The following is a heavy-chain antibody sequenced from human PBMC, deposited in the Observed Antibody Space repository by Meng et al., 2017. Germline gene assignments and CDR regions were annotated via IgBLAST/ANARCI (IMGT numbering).Heavy chain of an antibody. CDR3: AKSGRSRAFWARGAEYFQH. D-gene: IGHD2-15*01. CDR1: GFTMSDHF. V-gene: IGHV3-9*01. Sequence: SLKISCAASGFTMSDHFMDWVRQAPGKGLEWVSGISWNSGSIGYADSVKGRFTISRDNAKNSLYLQMNSLRAEDTALYYCAKSGRSRAFWARGAEYFQHWGQGTLVTVSS. J-gene: IGHJ1*01. CDR2: ISWNSGSI.